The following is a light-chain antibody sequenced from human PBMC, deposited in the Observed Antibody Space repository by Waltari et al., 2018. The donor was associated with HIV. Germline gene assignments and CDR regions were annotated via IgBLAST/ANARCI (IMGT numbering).Light chain of an antibody. CDR2: SNK. CDR1: TSNIGSYT. J-gene: IGLJ7*01. Sequence: QSVLTQPPSASGTPGQRVTISCSGSTSNIGSYTVSWYQHLPGTAPKLVIYSNKQRPSGVPDRFSGSKSGTSASLALSGRQSEDEADYYCAVWDDSLDGPVFGGGTQLTVL. CDR3: AVWDDSLDGPV. V-gene: IGLV1-44*01.